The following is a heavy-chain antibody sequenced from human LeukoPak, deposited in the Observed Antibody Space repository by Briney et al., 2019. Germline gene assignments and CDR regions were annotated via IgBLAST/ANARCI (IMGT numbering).Heavy chain of an antibody. Sequence: PGGSLRLSCAVSGLTLSDYYMSWIRQVPGKGLEFVSYISRSSDNIYYADSVKGRFTISRDNAKNSLYLQMNSLRAEDTAVYYCARDPWEGPTPTNWLDPWGQGTLVTVSS. D-gene: IGHD1-26*01. CDR2: ISRSSDNI. V-gene: IGHV3-11*04. CDR1: GLTLSDYY. CDR3: ARDPWEGPTPTNWLDP. J-gene: IGHJ5*02.